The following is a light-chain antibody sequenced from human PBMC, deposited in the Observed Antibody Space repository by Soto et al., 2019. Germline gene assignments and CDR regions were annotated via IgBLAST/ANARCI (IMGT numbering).Light chain of an antibody. Sequence: SYELAQSPSVSVAPGQTARITCGGNNTGTKSVHWFQQRPGRAPVLVVFDDSDRPSGIPERFSGSKSGSTATLTITRVEAGDEADYYCQVWDSSLLHHVFGTGTKVTVL. CDR2: DDS. V-gene: IGLV3-21*02. CDR3: QVWDSSLLHHV. CDR1: NTGTKS. J-gene: IGLJ1*01.